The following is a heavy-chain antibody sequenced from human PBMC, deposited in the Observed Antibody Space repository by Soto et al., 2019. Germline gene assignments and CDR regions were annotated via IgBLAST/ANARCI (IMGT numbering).Heavy chain of an antibody. D-gene: IGHD2-2*01. CDR3: AKSKLYCSGTSCYVLDF. Sequence: EVQLLESGGGLVQPGGSLRLSCAASGFTFSSYAMNWVLQAPGKGLEWVSAISSSGDRTYYADSVKGRFTISRDNSKNTLYLQVNSPRADDTAVYYCAKSKLYCSGTSCYVLDFWGQGTLVTVSS. CDR1: GFTFSSYA. CDR2: ISSSGDRT. J-gene: IGHJ4*02. V-gene: IGHV3-23*01.